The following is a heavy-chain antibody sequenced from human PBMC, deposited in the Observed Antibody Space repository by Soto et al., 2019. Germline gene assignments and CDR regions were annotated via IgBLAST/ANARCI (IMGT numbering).Heavy chain of an antibody. CDR1: GFTFNTYG. D-gene: IGHD2-15*01. Sequence: QVQLVESGGGVVQPGGSLRLSCTTSGFTFNTYGMYWVRQAPGKGLEWVAIIWYDGSNKYYGDSVKGRFTISRDNSKKAIDLTMNSLQAQGTALYYCARGDCTGAYCYSWPFNYGVDVWGQGTTVTVSS. CDR2: IWYDGSNK. CDR3: ARGDCTGAYCYSWPFNYGVDV. J-gene: IGHJ6*02. V-gene: IGHV3-33*08.